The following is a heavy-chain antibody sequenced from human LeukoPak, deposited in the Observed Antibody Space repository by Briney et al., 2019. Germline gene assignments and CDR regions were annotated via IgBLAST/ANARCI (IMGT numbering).Heavy chain of an antibody. CDR1: GVSIRSSSFY. D-gene: IGHD3-10*01. CDR3: ARHSRSVDYGSGSYTWDY. Sequence: SETLSLTCTVSGVSIRSSSFYWGWIRQPPGKGLEWIGSIYYSGSTYYRPSLKSRVTISVDTSRNQFSLKLSSVTAADTAVYYCARHSRSVDYGSGSYTWDYWGQGTLVTVSS. J-gene: IGHJ4*02. CDR2: IYYSGST. V-gene: IGHV4-39*01.